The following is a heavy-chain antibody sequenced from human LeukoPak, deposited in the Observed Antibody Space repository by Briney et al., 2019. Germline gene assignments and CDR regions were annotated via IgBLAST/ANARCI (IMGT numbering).Heavy chain of an antibody. CDR1: GGSISSYY. V-gene: IGHV4-4*07. J-gene: IGHJ6*03. CDR2: ISNSGST. D-gene: IGHD3-22*01. Sequence: SETLSLTCTVSGGSISSYYWSWIRQPAGKGLEWIGRISNSGSTNYNPSLKSRVTMSVDTSKNQFSLKLTSVTAADTAGYYCSGLYYYMDVWAKNPAVTVS. CDR3: SGLYYYMDV.